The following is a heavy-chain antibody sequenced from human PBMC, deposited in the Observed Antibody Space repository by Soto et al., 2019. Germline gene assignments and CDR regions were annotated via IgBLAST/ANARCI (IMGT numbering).Heavy chain of an antibody. CDR3: ARDKDWDFAY. V-gene: IGHV3-48*04. Sequence: VQRVESRGGVVQPGGSLRLSCGASGFTFSSYSMVWFRQAPGKGAEWSSYIFVTSTNIYYADSGKGRFTVCRENTENSLFLLMNSRRAEDEAISDCARDKDWDFAYRGGQTLVT. J-gene: IGHJ4*02. CDR2: IFVTSTNI. D-gene: IGHD3-9*01. CDR1: GFTFSSYS.